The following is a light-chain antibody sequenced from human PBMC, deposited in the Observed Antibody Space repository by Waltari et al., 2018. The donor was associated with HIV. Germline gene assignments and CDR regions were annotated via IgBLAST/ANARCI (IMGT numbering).Light chain of an antibody. CDR2: GAS. J-gene: IGKJ2*01. CDR1: QSLSSY. Sequence: EIVLTQSPATLSLSPGERATLSCRASQSLSSYLAWYQQKPGQAPRLLIYGASNRATGSPDRFSGSGSGTDFTLTISRLEPEDVAVYYCQQYSRSPLTFGQGTKLEIK. V-gene: IGKV3-20*01. CDR3: QQYSRSPLT.